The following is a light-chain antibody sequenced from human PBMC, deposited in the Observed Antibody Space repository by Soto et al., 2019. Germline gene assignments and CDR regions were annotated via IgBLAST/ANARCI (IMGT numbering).Light chain of an antibody. CDR1: STDVGGYNY. J-gene: IGLJ1*01. CDR3: SSYTSSGTRV. Sequence: QSALTQPASVSGSPGQSITISCTGTSTDVGGYNYVSWYQQHPGKTPKLMIYDVTNRPSGVSNRFSGSKSGNTASLTISGLQAEDDAYYYCSSYTSSGTRVFGTGTKLTVL. CDR2: DVT. V-gene: IGLV2-14*03.